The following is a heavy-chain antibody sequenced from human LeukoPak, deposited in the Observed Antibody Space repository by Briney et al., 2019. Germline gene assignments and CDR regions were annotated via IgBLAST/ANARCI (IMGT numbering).Heavy chain of an antibody. CDR2: TTDSGAST. V-gene: IGHV3-23*01. CDR1: GVSFCSYG. J-gene: IGHJ4*02. D-gene: IGHD2-21*02. Sequence: GVSLRLSCAASGVSFCSYGMSWVRQGPGKGLEWVSTTTDSGASTWYADSVKGRFTISRDNSKNTLQLQMNSLRAEDTAVYYCARRDVVVTGHYFDYWGQGILVTVSS. CDR3: ARRDVVVTGHYFDY.